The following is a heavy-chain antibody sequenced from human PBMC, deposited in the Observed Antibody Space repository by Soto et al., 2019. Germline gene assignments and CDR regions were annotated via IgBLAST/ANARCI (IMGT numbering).Heavy chain of an antibody. CDR2: IYWDDDK. Sequence: QITLKESGPTLVKPTQTLTLTCTFSGFSLTTRGVGVGWIRQPPGKALEWLALIYWDDDKRYSPSLKNRLTITKDTSRNQVVLTLIDLDPVDTATYYCAHKSLVPFGMDVWGQGTTVTVAS. J-gene: IGHJ6*02. CDR3: AHKSLVPFGMDV. CDR1: GFSLTTRGVG. V-gene: IGHV2-5*02. D-gene: IGHD3-10*01.